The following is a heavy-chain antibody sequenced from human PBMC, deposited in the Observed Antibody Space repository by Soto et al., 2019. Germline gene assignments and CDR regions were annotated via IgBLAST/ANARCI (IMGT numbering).Heavy chain of an antibody. CDR3: ARDLGVTIFGVVTPYYGMDV. J-gene: IGHJ6*02. CDR2: IWYDGSNK. CDR1: GFTFSSYG. Sequence: QVQLVESGGDVVQPGRSLRLSCAASGFTFSSYGMHWVRQAPGKGLEWVAVIWYDGSNKYYADSVKGRFTISRDNSKNTLYLQMNSLRAEDTAVYYCARDLGVTIFGVVTPYYGMDVWGQGTTVTVSS. V-gene: IGHV3-33*01. D-gene: IGHD3-3*01.